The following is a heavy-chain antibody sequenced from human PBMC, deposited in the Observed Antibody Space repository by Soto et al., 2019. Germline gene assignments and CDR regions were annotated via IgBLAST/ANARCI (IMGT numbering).Heavy chain of an antibody. CDR2: ISGSGGST. J-gene: IGHJ3*02. CDR3: ANTPSQVVVVAADAFDI. D-gene: IGHD2-15*01. Sequence: GESLKISCAASGFTFSSYAMSWVRQAPGKGLEWVSAISGSGGSTYYADSVKGRFTISRDNSKNTLYLQMNSLRAEDTAVYYCANTPSQVVVVAADAFDIWGQGTMVTVSS. CDR1: GFTFSSYA. V-gene: IGHV3-23*01.